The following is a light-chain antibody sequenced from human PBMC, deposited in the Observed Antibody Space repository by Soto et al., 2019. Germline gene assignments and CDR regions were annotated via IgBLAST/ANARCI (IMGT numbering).Light chain of an antibody. CDR3: NSYTTSSTHVV. Sequence: QSALTQPASVSGSPGQSITISCTGTSSDVGSYNYVSWYQQYPGKAPKLMIYDVSNRPSGVSYRFSGSKSGNTASLTISGLQAEDEAEYYCNSYTTSSTHVVFGGGTKVTVL. J-gene: IGLJ2*01. CDR1: SSDVGSYNY. V-gene: IGLV2-14*01. CDR2: DVS.